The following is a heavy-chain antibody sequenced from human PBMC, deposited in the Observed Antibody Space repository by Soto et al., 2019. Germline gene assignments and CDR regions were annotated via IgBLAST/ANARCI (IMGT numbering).Heavy chain of an antibody. Sequence: GGSLRLSCAASGFTFDDYAMHWVRQAPGKGLEWVSGISWNSGSIGYADSVKGRFTISRDNAKNSLYLQMNSLRAEDTALYYCAKDLLPYYDSSGYYLGLDAFDIWGQGTMVTVSS. V-gene: IGHV3-9*01. J-gene: IGHJ3*02. CDR3: AKDLLPYYDSSGYYLGLDAFDI. D-gene: IGHD3-22*01. CDR2: ISWNSGSI. CDR1: GFTFDDYA.